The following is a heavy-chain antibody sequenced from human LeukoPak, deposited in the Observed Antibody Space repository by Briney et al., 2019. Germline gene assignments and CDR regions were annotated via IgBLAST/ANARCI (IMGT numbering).Heavy chain of an antibody. D-gene: IGHD5-12*01. CDR3: ARREGSGDERDYYYYYMDV. CDR1: GGTFSSYA. Sequence: SVKVSCKASGGTFSSYAISWVRQAPGQGLEWMGGIIPIFGTANYAQKFQGRVTITTDESTSTAYMELSSLRSEDTAVYYCARREGSGDERDYYYYYMDVWGKGTMVTVSS. V-gene: IGHV1-69*05. CDR2: IIPIFGTA. J-gene: IGHJ6*03.